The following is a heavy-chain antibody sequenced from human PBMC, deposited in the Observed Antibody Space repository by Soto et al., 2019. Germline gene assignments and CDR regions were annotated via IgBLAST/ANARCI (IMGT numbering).Heavy chain of an antibody. J-gene: IGHJ4*02. D-gene: IGHD3-22*01. V-gene: IGHV3-23*01. CDR1: GFTFRSYA. CDR3: AKGVVYYYDSSGYFAY. Sequence: GGSLRLSCAASGFTFRSYAMSWVRQAPGKGLEWVSAISGSGGSTYYADSVKGRFTISRDNSKNTLYLQMNSLRAEDTAVYYCAKGVVYYYDSSGYFAYWGQGTLVTVSS. CDR2: ISGSGGST.